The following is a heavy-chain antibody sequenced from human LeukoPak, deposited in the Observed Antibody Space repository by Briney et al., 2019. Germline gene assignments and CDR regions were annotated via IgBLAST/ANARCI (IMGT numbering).Heavy chain of an antibody. V-gene: IGHV6-1*01. D-gene: IGHD1-26*01. CDR2: TYSRSKWFN. Sequence: SQTLSLTCAISGDSVSSKSASWNWIRQSPSRGPEWLGRTYSRSKWFNDYAVSVKSRITINPDTSKNQFSLHLTFVTPDDTAVYYCARGTGSLDYWGQGTLVTVSS. CDR1: GDSVSSKSAS. J-gene: IGHJ4*02. CDR3: ARGTGSLDY.